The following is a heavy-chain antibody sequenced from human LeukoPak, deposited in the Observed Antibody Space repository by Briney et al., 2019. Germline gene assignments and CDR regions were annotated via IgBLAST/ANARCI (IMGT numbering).Heavy chain of an antibody. V-gene: IGHV3-30*18. J-gene: IGHJ6*02. CDR1: GFTFTSYG. CDR2: ISYDGGYQ. Sequence: GGSLRLSCGASGFTFTSYGKHWVRQAPGKGLEWVTYISYDGGYQYYADSVKGRFTISRDNSKNTVYLQLNSLRPEDTAVYYCAKDRRMMSPHYGMDVWGQGTTVTVAS. CDR3: AKDRRMMSPHYGMDV. D-gene: IGHD3-16*01.